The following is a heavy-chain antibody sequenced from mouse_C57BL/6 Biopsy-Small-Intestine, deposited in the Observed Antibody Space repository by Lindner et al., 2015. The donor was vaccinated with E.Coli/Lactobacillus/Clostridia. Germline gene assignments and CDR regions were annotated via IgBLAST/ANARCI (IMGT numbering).Heavy chain of an antibody. CDR3: ARWVGYAMDY. J-gene: IGHJ4*01. Sequence: KGKATLTVEKSSSTVYLELSRLTSDDSAVYYCARWVGYAMDYWGQGTSVTVSS. D-gene: IGHD1-1*02. V-gene: IGHV1-47*01.